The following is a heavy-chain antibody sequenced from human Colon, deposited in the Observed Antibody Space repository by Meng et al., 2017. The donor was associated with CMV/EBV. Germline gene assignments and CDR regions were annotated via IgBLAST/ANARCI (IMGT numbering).Heavy chain of an antibody. J-gene: IGHJ5*02. CDR3: ASGYCSSPSCYTGEDWFDP. CDR1: GGTFSSYT. Sequence: SVKVSCKASGGTFSSYTISWVRQAPGQGLEWMGRIIPILGIANYAQKFQGRVTITADKSTSTAYMELSSLRSEDTAVYYCASGYCSSPSCYTGEDWFDPWGQGTLVTVSS. D-gene: IGHD2-2*02. CDR2: IIPILGIA. V-gene: IGHV1-69*02.